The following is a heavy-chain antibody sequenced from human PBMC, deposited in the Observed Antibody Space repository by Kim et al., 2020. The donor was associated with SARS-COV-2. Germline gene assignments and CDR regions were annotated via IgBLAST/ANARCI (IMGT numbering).Heavy chain of an antibody. V-gene: IGHV3-48*03. J-gene: IGHJ6*02. Sequence: GGSLRLSCAASGFTFSSFAMNWVRQAPGKGLEWISYITGNGKHTCYADTVKGRFTISRDNTKDSVDLQMDNLRVDDTAVYYCARELWGLGSSGMDVWGQGLTVSVSS. CDR3: ARELWGLGSSGMDV. CDR2: ITGNGKHT. D-gene: IGHD2-21*01. CDR1: GFTFSSFA.